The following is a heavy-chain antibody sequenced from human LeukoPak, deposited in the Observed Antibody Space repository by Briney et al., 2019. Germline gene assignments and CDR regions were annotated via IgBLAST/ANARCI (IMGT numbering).Heavy chain of an antibody. Sequence: PSETLSLTCTDSGGSISSSSYYWGWIRQPPGERLEWIGSIYYSGSINNNPSLKSRVTISVDTSKNQFSLKLNSVTAADTAVYYCARRRTMFGYFAGEFDYWGQGTLVTVSS. CDR1: GGSISSSSYY. D-gene: IGHD3-10*02. V-gene: IGHV4-39*01. CDR2: IYYSGSI. J-gene: IGHJ4*02. CDR3: ARRRTMFGYFAGEFDY.